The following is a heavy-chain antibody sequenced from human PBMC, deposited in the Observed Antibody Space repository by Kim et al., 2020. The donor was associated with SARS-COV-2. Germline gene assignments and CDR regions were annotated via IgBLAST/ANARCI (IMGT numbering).Heavy chain of an antibody. CDR3: ARDHCSSTSCYSY. CDR2: IYSGGST. Sequence: GGSLRLSCAASGFTVSSNYMSWVRQAPGKGLEWVSVIYSGGSTYYADSVKGRFTISRDNSKNTLYLQMNSLRAEDTAVYYCARDHCSSTSCYSYWGQGTLVTVSS. V-gene: IGHV3-53*01. J-gene: IGHJ4*02. CDR1: GFTVSSNY. D-gene: IGHD2-2*02.